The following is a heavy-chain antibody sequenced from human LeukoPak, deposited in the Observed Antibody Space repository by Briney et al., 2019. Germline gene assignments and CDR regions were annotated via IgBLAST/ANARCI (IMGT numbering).Heavy chain of an antibody. CDR1: GYTLTELS. J-gene: IGHJ4*02. CDR3: ATAPLFGISSGWRTFDY. Sequence: ASVRVSFKVSGYTLTELSMHWVRQAPGKGREWMGGFDAEDGETIYAQKFQGRVTMTEDTATDTAYMELSSLRSEDTAVYYCATAPLFGISSGWRTFDYWGQGTLVTVSS. D-gene: IGHD6-19*01. V-gene: IGHV1-24*01. CDR2: FDAEDGET.